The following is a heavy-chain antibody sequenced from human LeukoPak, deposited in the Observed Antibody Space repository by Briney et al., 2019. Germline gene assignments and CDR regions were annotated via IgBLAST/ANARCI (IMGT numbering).Heavy chain of an antibody. J-gene: IGHJ4*02. CDR2: ISYDGSNK. CDR3: ARERSGSYYTDY. Sequence: VRSLRLSCAASGFTFSSYGMHWVRQAPGKGLEWVAGISYDGSNKYYVDSVKGRFTISRDNSKNTLYLQMNSLRGEDTAVYYCARERSGSYYTDYWGQGTLVTVSS. V-gene: IGHV3-30*03. CDR1: GFTFSSYG. D-gene: IGHD1-26*01.